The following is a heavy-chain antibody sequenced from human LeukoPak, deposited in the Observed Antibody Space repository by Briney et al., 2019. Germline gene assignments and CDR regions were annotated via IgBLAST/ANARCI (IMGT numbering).Heavy chain of an antibody. CDR1: GYTFTSYF. D-gene: IGHD2-8*01. CDR3: ARWVLRSGYFDY. V-gene: IGHV1-46*01. CDR2: INPSGGST. J-gene: IGHJ4*02. Sequence: GASVKVSCKASGYTFTSYFMHWVRQAPGQGLEWMGIINPSGGSTSYAQKFQGRVTMTRDTSTSTVYMELSSLRSGDTAVYYCARWVLRSGYFDYWGQGTLVTVSS.